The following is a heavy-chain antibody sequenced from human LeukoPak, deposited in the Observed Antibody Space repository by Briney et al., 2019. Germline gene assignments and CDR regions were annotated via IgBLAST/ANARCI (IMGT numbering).Heavy chain of an antibody. Sequence: SETLSLTCTVSGGSVSSGNYYWSWIRQPPGKGLEWIGYIYYSGNTNYNPSLKSRVTISLDTSKNQFSLKLSSVTAADTAVYYCARDGDSSGNFDYWGQGTLVTVSS. CDR2: IYYSGNT. CDR3: ARDGDSSGNFDY. J-gene: IGHJ4*02. V-gene: IGHV4-61*01. D-gene: IGHD3-22*01. CDR1: GGSVSSGNYY.